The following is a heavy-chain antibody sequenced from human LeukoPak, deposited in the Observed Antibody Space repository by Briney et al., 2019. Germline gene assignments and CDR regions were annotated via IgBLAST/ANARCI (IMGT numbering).Heavy chain of an antibody. Sequence: GGSLRLSCAASEFTFSSYSMNWVRQAPGKGLEWVSYISSSSSTIYYADSVKGRFTISRDNAKNSLYLQMNSLRAEDTAVYYCVRDLGGPAANWGQGTLVTVSS. V-gene: IGHV3-48*01. CDR2: ISSSSSTI. D-gene: IGHD3-16*01. CDR1: EFTFSSYS. CDR3: VRDLGGPAAN. J-gene: IGHJ4*02.